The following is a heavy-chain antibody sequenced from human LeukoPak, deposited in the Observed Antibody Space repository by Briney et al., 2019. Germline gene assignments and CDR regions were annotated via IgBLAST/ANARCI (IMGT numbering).Heavy chain of an antibody. CDR3: ARVQETNWFDP. J-gene: IGHJ5*02. CDR2: ISYDGSNK. V-gene: IGHV3-30*19. CDR1: GFTFSSYG. Sequence: PGRSLRLSCAASGFTFSSYGMHWVRQAPGKGLEWVAVISYDGSNKYYADSVKGRFTISRDNSKNTLYLQMNSLRAEDTAVYYCARVQETNWFDPWGQGTLVTVSS.